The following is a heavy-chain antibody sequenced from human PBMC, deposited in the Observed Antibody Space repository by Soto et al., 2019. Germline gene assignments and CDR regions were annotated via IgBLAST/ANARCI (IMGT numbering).Heavy chain of an antibody. V-gene: IGHV4-59*01. CDR3: ARLDIGVYSFDA. CDR2: IYSGGSS. J-gene: IGHJ3*01. D-gene: IGHD5-12*01. Sequence: PSETLSLTCTVSGGSISSYYWGWIRQSPGEGLEWIGYIYSGGSSSYNPSLRSRVSILVDTSKSQLSLRLTSVTAADTAVYYCARLDIGVYSFDAWGQGTMVTVSS. CDR1: GGSISSYY.